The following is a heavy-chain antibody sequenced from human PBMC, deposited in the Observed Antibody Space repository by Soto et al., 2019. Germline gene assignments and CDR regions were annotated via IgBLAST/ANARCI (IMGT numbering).Heavy chain of an antibody. CDR3: ARADYMRIAAAGYYFDY. V-gene: IGHV4-39*07. CDR1: GGSISSSSYY. J-gene: IGHJ4*02. D-gene: IGHD6-13*01. Sequence: SETLSLTCTVSGGSISSSSYYWGWIRQPPGKGLEWIGSIYYSGSTNYNPSLKSRVTISVDTSKNQFSLKLSSVTAADTAVYYCARADYMRIAAAGYYFDYWGQGTLVTVSS. CDR2: IYYSGST.